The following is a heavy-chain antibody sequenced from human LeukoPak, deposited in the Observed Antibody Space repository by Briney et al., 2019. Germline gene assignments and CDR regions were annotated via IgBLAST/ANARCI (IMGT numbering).Heavy chain of an antibody. CDR1: GGSFSGYY. D-gene: IGHD3-10*01. J-gene: IGHJ5*02. V-gene: IGHV4-34*01. Sequence: SETLSLTCAVYGGSFSGYYWSWIRQPPGKGLECIGEINHSGSTNYNPSLKSRVTISVDTSKNQFSLKLSSVTAADTAVYYCARVAGTMVRGVIRKFEPWGQGTLVTVSS. CDR3: ARVAGTMVRGVIRKFEP. CDR2: INHSGST.